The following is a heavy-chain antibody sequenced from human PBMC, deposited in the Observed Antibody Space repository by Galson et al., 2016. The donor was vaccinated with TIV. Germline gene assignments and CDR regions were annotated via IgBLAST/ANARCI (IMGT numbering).Heavy chain of an antibody. CDR3: TTVRLRGSDGMDV. CDR2: IDPEDGQT. J-gene: IGHJ6*02. Sequence: VKVSCKVSGYTFTDYYMHWMQQTPGKGFEWMGHIDPEDGQTKYAARFQGRITMTADTSTDTAYLELSSLRSEDTAIYYCTTVRLRGSDGMDVWGQGTTVIVSS. V-gene: IGHV1-69-2*01. CDR1: GYTFTDYY. D-gene: IGHD2-8*01.